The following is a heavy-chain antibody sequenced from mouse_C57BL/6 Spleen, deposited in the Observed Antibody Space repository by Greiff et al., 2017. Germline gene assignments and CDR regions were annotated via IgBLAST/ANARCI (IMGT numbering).Heavy chain of an antibody. D-gene: IGHD2-3*01. CDR3: TRRGTDPIYPDY. V-gene: IGHV1-15*01. CDR1: GYTFTDYE. Sequence: QVQLQQSGAELVRPGASVTLSCKASGYTFTDYEMHWVQQTPVHGLEWIGAIDPESGGTAYNQKFKGKAILTADKSSTTAYMELRSLTSEDCAVYYCTRRGTDPIYPDYWGQGTTRTVSS. J-gene: IGHJ2*01. CDR2: IDPESGGT.